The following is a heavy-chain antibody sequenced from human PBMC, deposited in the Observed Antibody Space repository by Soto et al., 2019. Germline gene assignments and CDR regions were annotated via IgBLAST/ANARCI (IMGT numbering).Heavy chain of an antibody. Sequence: TLSLTCTVSGGSISSYYWSWIRQPPGKGLEWIGYIYYSGSTNYNPSLKSRVTISVDTSKNQFSLKLSSVTAADTAVYYCAKDRERDAWYEDYWGQGTLVTVSS. D-gene: IGHD6-13*01. V-gene: IGHV4-59*01. J-gene: IGHJ4*02. CDR2: IYYSGST. CDR1: GGSISSYY. CDR3: AKDRERDAWYEDY.